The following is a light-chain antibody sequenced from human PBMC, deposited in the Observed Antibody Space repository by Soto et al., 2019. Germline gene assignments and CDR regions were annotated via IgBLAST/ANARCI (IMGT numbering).Light chain of an antibody. J-gene: IGKJ2*01. V-gene: IGKV1-39*01. CDR2: AAS. Sequence: DIQMTQSPSSLSASVGDRVTITCRASQSITNYLNWYQQKPGKAPELLIYAASTLQSGVPSRFSGSGYGTDFTLTISSLQPEDFATYYCQQSYSTPYTFGQGTKLEIK. CDR1: QSITNY. CDR3: QQSYSTPYT.